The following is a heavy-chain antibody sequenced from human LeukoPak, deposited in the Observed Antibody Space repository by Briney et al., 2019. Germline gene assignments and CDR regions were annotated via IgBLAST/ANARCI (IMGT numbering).Heavy chain of an antibody. Sequence: GGSLRLSCAASGFTFSSYGMHWVRQAPGKGLEWVAVTSYDGRKKYYADSVKGRFTISRDNSKNTLYMQMNSLRAEDTAVYYCAKEYCGGDCYDDYFDYWGQGTRVSVSS. D-gene: IGHD2-21*02. CDR3: AKEYCGGDCYDDYFDY. J-gene: IGHJ4*02. CDR1: GFTFSSYG. V-gene: IGHV3-30*18. CDR2: TSYDGRKK.